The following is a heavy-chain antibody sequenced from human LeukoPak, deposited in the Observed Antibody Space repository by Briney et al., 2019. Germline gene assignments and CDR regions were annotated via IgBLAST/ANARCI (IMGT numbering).Heavy chain of an antibody. CDR3: ARDQSGFGGHNNDAFDI. V-gene: IGHV4-4*07. CDR2: VYASGST. D-gene: IGHD3-16*01. CDR1: GGSISNYY. Sequence: SETLSLTCTVSGGSISNYYWNWIRQPAGKGLEWVGRVYASGSTRYNPSFNSRVTMSAETSKNQVSLKMTSVTAADTAVYFCARDQSGFGGHNNDAFDIWGQGTMVTVSS. J-gene: IGHJ3*02.